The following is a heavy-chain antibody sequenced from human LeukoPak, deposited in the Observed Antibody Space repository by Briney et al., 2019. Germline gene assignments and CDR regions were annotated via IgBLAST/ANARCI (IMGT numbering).Heavy chain of an antibody. CDR1: GYTFTGYS. CDR2: INPNSGDT. J-gene: IGHJ4*02. D-gene: IGHD6-19*01. Sequence: ASVTLSCTASGYTFTGYSIHWVRQAPGQGLEWMAWINPNSGDTNYAQKFQGRVTMTRDTSISTAYMELTRLRSDDTAVYYCAKGRSSGWSDFDYWGQGTLVTVSS. V-gene: IGHV1-2*02. CDR3: AKGRSSGWSDFDY.